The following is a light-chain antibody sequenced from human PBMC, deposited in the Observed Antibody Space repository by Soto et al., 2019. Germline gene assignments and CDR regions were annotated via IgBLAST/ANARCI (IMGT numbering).Light chain of an antibody. CDR1: SSDVGSFNS. V-gene: IGLV2-8*01. Sequence: QSVLTQPPSASGSPGQSVTISCTGTSSDVGSFNSVSWYQQHPGKAPKLMISEVSKRPSGVPDRFSGSKSGSTASLTVSGLQAEDEADYYCSSYAGSYSFVFGTGTKVTVL. J-gene: IGLJ1*01. CDR3: SSYAGSYSFV. CDR2: EVS.